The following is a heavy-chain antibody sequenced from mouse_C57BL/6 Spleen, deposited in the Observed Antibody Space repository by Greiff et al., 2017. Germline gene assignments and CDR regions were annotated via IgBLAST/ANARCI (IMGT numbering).Heavy chain of an antibody. J-gene: IGHJ4*01. V-gene: IGHV1-69*01. D-gene: IGHD4-1*01. CDR3: ARWGGGTRAMDY. CDR1: GYTFTSYW. CDR2: IDPSDSYT. Sequence: QVQLQQSGAELVMPGASVKLSCKASGYTFTSYWMHWVKQRPGQGLEWIGEIDPSDSYTNYNQKFKGKSTLTVDKSSSTAYMQLSSLTSEASAVYYCARWGGGTRAMDYWGQGTSVTVSS.